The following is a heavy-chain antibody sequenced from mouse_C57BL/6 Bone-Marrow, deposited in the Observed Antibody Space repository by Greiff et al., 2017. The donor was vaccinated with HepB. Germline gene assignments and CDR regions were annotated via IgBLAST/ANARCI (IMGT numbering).Heavy chain of an antibody. D-gene: IGHD1-1*01. V-gene: IGHV1-74*01. J-gene: IGHJ2*01. Sequence: QVQLQQSGAELVKPGASVKVSCKASGYTFTSYWMHWVKQRPGQGLEWIGRIHPSDSDTNYNQKFKGKATLTVDKSSSTAYMQLSSLTSEDSVVYYCALFITTVVATGYFDYWGQGTTLTVSS. CDR2: IHPSDSDT. CDR1: GYTFTSYW. CDR3: ALFITTVVATGYFDY.